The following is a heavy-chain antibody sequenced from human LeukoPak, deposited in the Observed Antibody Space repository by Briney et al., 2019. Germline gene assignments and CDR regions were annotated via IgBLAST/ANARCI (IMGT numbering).Heavy chain of an antibody. V-gene: IGHV4-39*07. CDR1: GGSLSSSSTSY. CDR2: INHSGST. Sequence: PSETLSLTCTVSGGSLSSSSTSYWGWIRQPPGKGLEWIGEINHSGSTNYNPSLKSRVTISVDTSKNQFSLKLSSVTAADTAVYYCARKKLDVADYYYYMDVWGKGTTVTVSS. J-gene: IGHJ6*03. CDR3: ARKKLDVADYYYYMDV. D-gene: IGHD6-13*01.